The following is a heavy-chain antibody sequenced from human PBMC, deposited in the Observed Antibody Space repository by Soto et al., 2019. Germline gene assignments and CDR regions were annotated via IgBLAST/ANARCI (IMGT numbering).Heavy chain of an antibody. Sequence: SGPTLVNPTQTLTLTCTFPGFSLSTSGMRVSWIRQPPGKALEWLARIDWDDDKFYSTSLKTRLTISKETSKNQGVLTITNMDPVDTATYYCARNGYSYGSDAFDIWGQGTMVTVSS. D-gene: IGHD5-18*01. V-gene: IGHV2-70*04. J-gene: IGHJ3*02. CDR1: GFSLSTSGMR. CDR2: IDWDDDK. CDR3: ARNGYSYGSDAFDI.